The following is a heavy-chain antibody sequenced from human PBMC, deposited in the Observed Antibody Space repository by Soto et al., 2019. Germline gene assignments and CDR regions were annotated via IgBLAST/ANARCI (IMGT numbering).Heavy chain of an antibody. CDR2: INHSGST. CDR3: ARGRGAAVDGTKGYNSFDP. Sequence: PSDTLSLTCAVYGGSFSGYYWSWIRQPPGKGLEWIGEINHSGSTNYNPSLKSRVTISVDTSKNQFSLKLSSVTAADTAVYYCARGRGAAVDGTKGYNSFDPWGQGTLVTVSS. D-gene: IGHD6-19*01. V-gene: IGHV4-34*01. CDR1: GGSFSGYY. J-gene: IGHJ5*02.